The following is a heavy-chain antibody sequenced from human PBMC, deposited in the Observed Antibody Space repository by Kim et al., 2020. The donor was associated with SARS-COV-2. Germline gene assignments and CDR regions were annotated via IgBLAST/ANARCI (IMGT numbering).Heavy chain of an antibody. D-gene: IGHD6-13*01. J-gene: IGHJ3*02. Sequence: GGSLRLSCAASGFTFSSYGMHWVRQAPGKGLEWVAAISYDGSNKYYADSVKGRFTISRDNSKNTLYLQMNSLRAEDTAVYYCAKVGIRFRWAAAGTGLAFDIWGQGTMVSVSS. V-gene: IGHV3-30*18. CDR3: AKVGIRFRWAAAGTGLAFDI. CDR1: GFTFSSYG. CDR2: ISYDGSNK.